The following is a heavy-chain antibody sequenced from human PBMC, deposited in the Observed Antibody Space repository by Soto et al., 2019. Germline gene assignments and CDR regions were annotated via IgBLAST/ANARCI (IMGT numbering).Heavy chain of an antibody. CDR2: ISSNGGST. V-gene: IGHV3-64*01. CDR1: GFTFSSYA. CDR3: AKEATATHVP. J-gene: IGHJ5*02. D-gene: IGHD2-15*01. Sequence: GGSLRLSCAASGFTFSSYAMHWVRQAPGKGLEYVSAISSNGGSTYYANSVKGRFTISRDNSKNTLYLQMGSLRAEDMAVYYCAKEATATHVPWGQGTLVTVSS.